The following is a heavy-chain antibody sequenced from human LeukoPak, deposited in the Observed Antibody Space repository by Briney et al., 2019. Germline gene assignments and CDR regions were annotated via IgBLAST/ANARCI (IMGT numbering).Heavy chain of an antibody. CDR3: ARGQRGSYFTAFDF. J-gene: IGHJ3*01. V-gene: IGHV4-59*01. Sequence: SETLSPTCTVSGGSIGTYYWSWIRQPPGKGLEWIAYIYYTGSTSYNPSLKSRVAISVDTSKNQFSLKLNSVTAADTAVYCCARGQRGSYFTAFDFWGQGTMVSVSS. CDR1: GGSIGTYY. D-gene: IGHD1-26*01. CDR2: IYYTGST.